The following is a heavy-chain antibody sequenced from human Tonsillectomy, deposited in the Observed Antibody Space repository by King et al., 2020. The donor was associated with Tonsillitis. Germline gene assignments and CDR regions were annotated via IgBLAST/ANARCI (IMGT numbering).Heavy chain of an antibody. CDR2: IYTSGST. CDR1: GGSISSGSYY. V-gene: IGHV4-61*02. CDR3: AGDKRSRGSGWYNWFDP. Sequence: VQLQESGPGLVKPSQTLSLTCTVSGGSISSGSYYWSWIRQPAGKGLEWIGRIYTSGSTNYNPSLKSRVTMSVDTSKNQFSLKRSPVTAADTAVYYCAGDKRSRGSGWYNWFDPWGQGTLVTVSS. J-gene: IGHJ5*02. D-gene: IGHD6-19*01.